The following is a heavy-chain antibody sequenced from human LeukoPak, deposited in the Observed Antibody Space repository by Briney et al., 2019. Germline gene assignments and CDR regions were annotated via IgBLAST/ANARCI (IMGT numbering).Heavy chain of an antibody. Sequence: GGSLRLSCAASGFTFSSNVMHWVRQAPGKGLEWVAVISYDGSNKYYADSVKGRFTISRDNSKNTLYLQMNSLRAEDTAVYYCAREHCSGGSCYRYYGMDVWGQGTTVTVSS. CDR1: GFTFSSNV. V-gene: IGHV3-30*03. D-gene: IGHD2-15*01. CDR2: ISYDGSNK. CDR3: AREHCSGGSCYRYYGMDV. J-gene: IGHJ6*02.